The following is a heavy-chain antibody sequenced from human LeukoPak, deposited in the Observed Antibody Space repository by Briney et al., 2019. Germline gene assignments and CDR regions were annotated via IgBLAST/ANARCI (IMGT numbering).Heavy chain of an antibody. CDR2: IYYSGST. CDR3: ARDLITARDSSGYKVDGGDY. J-gene: IGHJ4*02. CDR1: GGSISSGDYY. D-gene: IGHD3-22*01. Sequence: SETLSLTCTVSGGSISSGDYYRSWIRQPPGKGLEWIGYIYYSGSTYYNPSLKSRVTISVDTSKNQFSLKLSSVTAADTAVYYCARDLITARDSSGYKVDGGDYWGQGTLVTVSS. V-gene: IGHV4-30-4*01.